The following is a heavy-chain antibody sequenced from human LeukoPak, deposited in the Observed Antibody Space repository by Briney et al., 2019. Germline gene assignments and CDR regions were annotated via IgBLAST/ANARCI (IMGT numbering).Heavy chain of an antibody. CDR3: ARALARYDFDY. CDR1: GGSISSYC. Sequence: PSETLSLTCTVSGGSISSYCWSWIRQPPGKGLEWIGYIYYSGSTNYNPSLKSRVTISVDTSKNQFSLKLSSVTAADTAVYYCARALARYDFDYWGQGTLVTVSS. J-gene: IGHJ4*02. V-gene: IGHV4-59*01. CDR2: IYYSGST. D-gene: IGHD3-3*01.